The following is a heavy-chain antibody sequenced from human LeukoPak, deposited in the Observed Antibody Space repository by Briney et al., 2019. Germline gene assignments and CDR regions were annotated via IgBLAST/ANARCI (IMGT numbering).Heavy chain of an antibody. CDR2: VNQDGTEK. CDR1: GFTFSRSA. V-gene: IGHV3-7*01. D-gene: IGHD3-10*01. Sequence: GGSLRLSCVASGFTFSRSAMTWVRQAPGKGLEWVANVNQDGTEKYYVDSVKGRFNISRDNAKNSLYLHMNSLRAEDTAVYYCARSKAGGYWGQGTLVIVST. J-gene: IGHJ4*02. CDR3: ARSKAGGY.